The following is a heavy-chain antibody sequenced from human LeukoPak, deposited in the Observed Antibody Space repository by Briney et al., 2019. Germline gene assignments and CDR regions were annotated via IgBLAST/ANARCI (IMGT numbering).Heavy chain of an antibody. V-gene: IGHV3-33*01. Sequence: PGGSLRLSCAASGFTFSSYGMHWVRQAPGKGLEWVAVIWYDGSNKYYADSVKGRFTISRDNSKNTLYLQMNSLRAEDTAVYYCARDYYYGSGSSPLSYWGQGTLVTVSS. CDR3: ARDYYYGSGSSPLSY. CDR1: GFTFSSYG. J-gene: IGHJ4*02. CDR2: IWYDGSNK. D-gene: IGHD3-10*01.